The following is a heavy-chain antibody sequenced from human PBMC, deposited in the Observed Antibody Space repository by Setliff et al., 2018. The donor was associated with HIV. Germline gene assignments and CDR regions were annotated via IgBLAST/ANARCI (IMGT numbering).Heavy chain of an antibody. CDR3: ARLSVVTATRIYYFDY. V-gene: IGHV5-51*01. CDR1: GYIFTTYW. J-gene: IGHJ4*02. CDR2: VYPGDSDT. D-gene: IGHD2-21*02. Sequence: GESLKISCKGSGYIFTTYWIGWVRQMPGKGLEWMGIVYPGDSDTRYSPSFQGQVTISADKSISTAYLQWSSLKASDTAMYYCARLSVVTATRIYYFDYWGQGTLVTVSS.